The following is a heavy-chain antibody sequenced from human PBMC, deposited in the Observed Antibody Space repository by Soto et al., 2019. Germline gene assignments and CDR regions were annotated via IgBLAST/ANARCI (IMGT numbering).Heavy chain of an antibody. CDR3: ARVYGGSGYYGPSYYYYYLDV. V-gene: IGHV4-59*01. Sequence: SETLSLTCTVSGGSISSYYWSWIRQPPGKGLEWIGYIYYSGSTNYNPSLKSRVTISVDTSKNQFSLKLSSVTAADTAVYYCARVYGGSGYYGPSYYYYYLDVWGQGTTVPVSS. CDR2: IYYSGST. J-gene: IGHJ6*03. D-gene: IGHD3-3*01. CDR1: GGSISSYY.